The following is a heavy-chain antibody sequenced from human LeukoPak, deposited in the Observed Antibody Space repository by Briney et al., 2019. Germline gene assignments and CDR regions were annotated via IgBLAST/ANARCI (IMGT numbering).Heavy chain of an antibody. J-gene: IGHJ5*02. CDR3: ARGIVVVPAAINWFDP. Sequence: ASVKVSCKASGYTSTSYDINWVRQATGQGLEWMGWMNPNSGNTGYAQKFQGRVTMTRNTSISTAYMELSSLRSEDTAVYYCARGIVVVPAAINWFDPWGQGTLVTVSS. CDR2: MNPNSGNT. V-gene: IGHV1-8*01. D-gene: IGHD2-2*01. CDR1: GYTSTSYD.